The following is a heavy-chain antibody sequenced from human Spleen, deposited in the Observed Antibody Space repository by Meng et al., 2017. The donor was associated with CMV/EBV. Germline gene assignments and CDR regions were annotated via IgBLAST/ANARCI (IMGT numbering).Heavy chain of an antibody. J-gene: IGHJ4*02. Sequence: GESLKISCAASGFTFSSYSMNWVRPAPGKGLEWVSSISRSSSYIYYADSVKGLFTISRDNSKNTLYLQMNSLRAEDTAVYYCANSGVGSLAYYWGQGTLVTVSS. CDR1: GFTFSSYS. CDR3: ANSGVGSLAYY. V-gene: IGHV3-21*04. CDR2: ISRSSSYI. D-gene: IGHD3-10*01.